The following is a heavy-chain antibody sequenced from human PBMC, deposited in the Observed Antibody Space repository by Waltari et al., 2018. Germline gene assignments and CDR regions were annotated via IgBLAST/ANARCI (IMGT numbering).Heavy chain of an antibody. CDR2: IIPMFGTA. Sequence: QVQLVQSGAELKKPGSSVKVSCTVSGGSFSTHAITWWRQAPGQGLEGMGGIIPMFGTANYAQKIQDRVTINTDESMTTAYMHLSSLTSDDTAVYYCARGGLYGQQLLESAFEIWGQGTKVTVSS. V-gene: IGHV1-69*05. D-gene: IGHD6-13*01. J-gene: IGHJ3*02. CDR1: GGSFSTHA. CDR3: ARGGLYGQQLLESAFEI.